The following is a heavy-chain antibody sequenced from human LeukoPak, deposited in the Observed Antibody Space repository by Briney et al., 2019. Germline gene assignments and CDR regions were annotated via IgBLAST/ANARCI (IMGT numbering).Heavy chain of an antibody. CDR2: IYSGGST. J-gene: IGHJ4*01. Sequence: GGSLRLSCAASGFTVSSNYMSWVRQAPGKGLEWGSVIYSGGSTYYADSVKGRFTISRDNSKNTLYLQMNSLRAEDTAVYYCARDRRYCSGSTCYSGVDYWGHGTLVTVSS. V-gene: IGHV3-53*01. D-gene: IGHD2-15*01. CDR1: GFTVSSNY. CDR3: ARDRRYCSGSTCYSGVDY.